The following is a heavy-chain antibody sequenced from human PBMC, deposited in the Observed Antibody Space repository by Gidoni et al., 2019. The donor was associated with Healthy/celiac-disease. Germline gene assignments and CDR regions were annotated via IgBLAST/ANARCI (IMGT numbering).Heavy chain of an antibody. Sequence: EVQLVESGGGLVKPGGSLRLSCAASGFTFSHAWMSWVRQAPGKGLEGVGRSKSKTDGGTTDYAAPVKGRFTISRDDSKNTLYLQMNSLKTEDTAVYYCTTESGVVVAKGGFYFDYWGQGTLVTVSS. CDR3: TTESGVVVAKGGFYFDY. D-gene: IGHD3-22*01. J-gene: IGHJ4*02. V-gene: IGHV3-15*01. CDR2: SKSKTDGGTT. CDR1: GFTFSHAW.